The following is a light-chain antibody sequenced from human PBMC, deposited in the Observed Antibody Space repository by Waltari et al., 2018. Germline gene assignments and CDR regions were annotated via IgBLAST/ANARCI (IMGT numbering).Light chain of an antibody. Sequence: IVLTQSPDTLSLSPGERATLSCRASPAIGHNFLVWYQQKPGQAPRLLIHGASRRATGVPDRFSGSGSGTDFALTISRLEVEDFAVYYCEQYDGSVLTFGGGTKLEIK. CDR1: PAIGHNF. CDR2: GAS. CDR3: EQYDGSVLT. V-gene: IGKV3-20*01. J-gene: IGKJ4*01.